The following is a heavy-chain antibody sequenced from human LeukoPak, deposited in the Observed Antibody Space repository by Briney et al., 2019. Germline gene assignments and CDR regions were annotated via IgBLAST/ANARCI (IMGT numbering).Heavy chain of an antibody. D-gene: IGHD2-2*01. Sequence: PGGSLRLSCAASGFTFSSYDMHWVRQATGKGLEWVSAIGTAGDTYYPGSVKGRFTISRENAKNSLYLQMNSLRAGDTAVYYCARFLDCSSTSCYDYGMDVWGQGTTVTVSS. CDR2: IGTAGDT. CDR3: ARFLDCSSTSCYDYGMDV. CDR1: GFTFSSYD. V-gene: IGHV3-13*01. J-gene: IGHJ6*02.